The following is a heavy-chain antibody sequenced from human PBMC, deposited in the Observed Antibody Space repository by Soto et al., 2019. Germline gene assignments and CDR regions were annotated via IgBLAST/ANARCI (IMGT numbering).Heavy chain of an antibody. CDR1: GFTFTNYA. D-gene: IGHD2-2*03. CDR2: TSASGDYT. J-gene: IGHJ4*02. CDR3: TTDPGYCSRTSCFDY. V-gene: IGHV3-23*01. Sequence: GSLRLSCAASGFTFTNYAMSWVRQAPGKGLEWVSATSASGDYTHYADSVKGRFTVSRDNSKNTLCLQMNSLRAEDTAVYYCTTDPGYCSRTSCFDYWGQGALVTVSP.